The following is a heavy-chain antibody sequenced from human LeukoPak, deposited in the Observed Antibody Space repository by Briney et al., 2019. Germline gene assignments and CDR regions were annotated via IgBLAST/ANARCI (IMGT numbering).Heavy chain of an antibody. D-gene: IGHD4-17*01. CDR1: GYTFTGYY. V-gene: IGHV1-2*04. CDR3: AREKGDYGDVIDAFDI. J-gene: IGHJ3*02. Sequence: ASVKVSCKASGYTFTGYYMHWVRQAPGQGLEWMGWINPNSGGTNYAQKFQGWVTMTRDTSISTAYMELSRLRSDDTAVYYCAREKGDYGDVIDAFDIWGQGTMVTVSS. CDR2: INPNSGGT.